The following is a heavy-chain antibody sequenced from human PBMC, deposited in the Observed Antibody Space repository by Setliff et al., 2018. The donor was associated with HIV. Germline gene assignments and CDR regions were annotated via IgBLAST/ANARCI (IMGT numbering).Heavy chain of an antibody. CDR2: TNSETRTV. CDR1: GFSFSNFD. J-gene: IGHJ4*02. Sequence: PGGSLRLSCAASGFSFSNFDMNWVRQAPGKGLEWVSYTNSETRTVAYADSVKGRFTISRDNAAKSLYLQMNSLRVEDTALYYCARSFKNGPVESDYWGQGTLVTVSS. V-gene: IGHV3-48*04. D-gene: IGHD1-1*01. CDR3: ARSFKNGPVESDY.